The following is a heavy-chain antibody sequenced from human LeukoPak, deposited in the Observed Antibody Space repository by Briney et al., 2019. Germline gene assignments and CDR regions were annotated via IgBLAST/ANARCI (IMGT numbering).Heavy chain of an antibody. J-gene: IGHJ3*02. CDR2: IHYSGST. CDR3: ARPPGFRDAFDI. V-gene: IGHV4-39*07. CDR1: GGSISSSSYY. Sequence: SETLSLTCTVSGGSISSSSYYWGWIRQPPGKGLEWIGSIHYSGSTNYNPSLKSRVTISVDTSKNQFSLKLSSVTAADTAVYYCARPPGFRDAFDIWGQGTMVTVSS.